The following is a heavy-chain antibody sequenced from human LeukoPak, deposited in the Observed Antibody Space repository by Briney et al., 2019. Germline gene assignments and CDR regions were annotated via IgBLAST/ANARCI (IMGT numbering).Heavy chain of an antibody. V-gene: IGHV4-39*01. J-gene: IGHJ3*02. D-gene: IGHD2-15*01. CDR2: IYYSGST. Sequence: SETLSLTCTVSGGSISSSSYYWGWIRQSPGKGLEWIGSIYYSGSTYYNPSLKSRVTISVDTSKNQFSLKVSSVTAAETAVYYCARPALGAFDIWGQGTMVTVSS. CDR1: GGSISSSSYY. CDR3: ARPALGAFDI.